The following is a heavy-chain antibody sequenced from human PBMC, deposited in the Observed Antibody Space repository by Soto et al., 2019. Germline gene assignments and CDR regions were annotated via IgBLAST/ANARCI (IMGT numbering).Heavy chain of an antibody. CDR2: INPNSGGT. CDR3: ARTEVEYSSSSEFDY. D-gene: IGHD6-6*01. V-gene: IGHV1-2*04. CDR1: GYTFTGYY. Sequence: GASVKVSCKASGYTFTGYYMHWVRQAPGQGLEWMGWINPNSGGTNYAQKFQGWVTMTRDTSISTAYMELSRLRSDDTAVYYCARTEVEYSSSSEFDYWGQGTLVTVS. J-gene: IGHJ4*02.